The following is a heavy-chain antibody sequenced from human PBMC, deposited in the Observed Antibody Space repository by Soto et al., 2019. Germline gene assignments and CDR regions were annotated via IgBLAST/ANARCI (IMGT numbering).Heavy chain of an antibody. CDR1: GFTFTNYV. Sequence: DVKVLESGGGLVQPGGSLRLSCAASGFTFTNYVMNWGRQAPGKGLEWVSSISPSGGSTYYADSVKGRFTISRDNSKNTLYLQMNSLRAEDSAVYFCAKGGRSDYIWGNYRPQGDAFDIWGQGTMVTVSS. D-gene: IGHD3-16*02. CDR3: AKGGRSDYIWGNYRPQGDAFDI. J-gene: IGHJ3*02. V-gene: IGHV3-23*01. CDR2: ISPSGGST.